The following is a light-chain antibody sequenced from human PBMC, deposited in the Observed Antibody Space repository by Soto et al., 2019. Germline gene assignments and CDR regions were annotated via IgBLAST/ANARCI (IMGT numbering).Light chain of an antibody. CDR3: QQSYSVPIT. J-gene: IGKJ5*01. V-gene: IGKV1-39*01. CDR2: AAS. CDR1: ESISSH. Sequence: DIQITQSPTSLSSSLVDRVTITCRASESISSHLNWYQQKSGRAPQLLIHAASTLQTGVPSRFSGSGSGTDFTLTINSLQPEDFATYYCQQSYSVPITFGQGTRLEIK.